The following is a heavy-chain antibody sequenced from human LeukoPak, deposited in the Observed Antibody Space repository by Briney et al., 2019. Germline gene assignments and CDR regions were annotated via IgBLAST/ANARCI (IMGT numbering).Heavy chain of an antibody. CDR2: IYYSGST. D-gene: IGHD3-22*01. CDR3: ARAADDSDAFDI. CDR1: GGSISSSSYY. V-gene: IGHV4-39*01. Sequence: SETLSLTCTVSGGSISSSSYYWGWIRQPPGKGLEWIGSIYYSGSTYYNPSLKSRVTISVDTSKNQFSLKLSSVTAADTAVYYCARAADDSDAFDIWGQGTMVTVSS. J-gene: IGHJ3*02.